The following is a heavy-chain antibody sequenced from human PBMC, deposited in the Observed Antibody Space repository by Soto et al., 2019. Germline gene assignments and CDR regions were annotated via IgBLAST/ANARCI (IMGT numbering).Heavy chain of an antibody. CDR3: ARGRNGDY. D-gene: IGHD1-1*01. CDR1: GYGFTTYG. J-gene: IGHJ4*02. Sequence: QVHLVQSGAEVKKPGASVKVSCKGSGYGFTTYGITWVRQAPGQGLEWMAWISAHNGNTNYPQKLQGRVTVTRDTSTSTAYMELRSLRSDDTAVYYCARGRNGDYWGQGALVTVSS. V-gene: IGHV1-18*01. CDR2: ISAHNGNT.